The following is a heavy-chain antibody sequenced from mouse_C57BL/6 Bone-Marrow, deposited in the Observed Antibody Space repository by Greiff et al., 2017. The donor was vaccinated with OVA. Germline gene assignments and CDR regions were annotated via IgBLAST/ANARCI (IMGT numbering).Heavy chain of an antibody. V-gene: IGHV1-81*01. CDR2: IYPRSGNT. J-gene: IGHJ2*01. D-gene: IGHD1-1*01. CDR3: ASTFYGSSYDY. CDR1: GYTFTSYG. Sequence: QVHVKQSGAELARPGASVKLSCKASGYTFTSYGISWVKQRTGQGLEWIGEIYPRSGNTYYNEKFKGKATLTADKSSSTAYMELRSLTSEDSAVYFCASTFYGSSYDYWGQGTTLTVSS.